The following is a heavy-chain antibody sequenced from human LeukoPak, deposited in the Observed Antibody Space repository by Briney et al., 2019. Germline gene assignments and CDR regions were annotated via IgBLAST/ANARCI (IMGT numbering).Heavy chain of an antibody. CDR3: ARRGDAWQILYSFDV. V-gene: IGHV4-59*01. J-gene: IGHJ3*01. Sequence: SETLSLTCTVSGGSISSYYWNWIRQPPGKGLEWIGYMYYSGSTNYNPTLKSRVTISVDTSKNQFSLKLSSVTAADTAVYYCARRGDAWQILYSFDVWGQGTAVIVSS. D-gene: IGHD2-15*01. CDR2: MYYSGST. CDR1: GGSISSYY.